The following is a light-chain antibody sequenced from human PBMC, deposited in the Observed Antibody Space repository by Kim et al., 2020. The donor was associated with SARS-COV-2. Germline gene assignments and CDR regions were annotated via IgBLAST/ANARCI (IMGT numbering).Light chain of an antibody. V-gene: IGLV2-14*03. CDR2: DVS. Sequence: QSALTQPASVSGSPGQSITVSCTGIASDVDGHMYVSWYQQNPGQAPKLLIYDVSNRPSGISNRFSGSKSGNTASLIISGLQVEDEADYFCSSYTLTTTGLGTGTKVTVL. CDR1: ASDVDGHMY. J-gene: IGLJ1*01. CDR3: SSYTLTTTG.